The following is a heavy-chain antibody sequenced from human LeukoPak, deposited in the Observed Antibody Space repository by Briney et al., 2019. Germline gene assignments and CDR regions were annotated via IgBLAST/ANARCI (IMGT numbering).Heavy chain of an antibody. D-gene: IGHD7-27*01. J-gene: IGHJ4*02. CDR2: ISAYNGNT. V-gene: IGHV1-18*01. Sequence: ASVKGSCKASGYTFTSYGISWVRQAPGQGLEWMGWISAYNGNTNYAQKLQGRVTMTTDTSTSTAYMELRSLRFDDTAVYYCARVPKTGDIYYWGQGTLVTVSS. CDR3: ARVPKTGDIYY. CDR1: GYTFTSYG.